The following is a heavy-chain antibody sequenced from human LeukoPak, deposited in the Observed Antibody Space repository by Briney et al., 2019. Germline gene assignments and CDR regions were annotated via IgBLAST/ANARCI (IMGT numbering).Heavy chain of an antibody. D-gene: IGHD2-2*02. CDR1: GGSFSGYY. J-gene: IGHJ4*02. CDR2: INHSGST. CDR3: AIRGKPYCSSTSCYTGSFFY. V-gene: IGHV4-34*01. Sequence: KTSETLSLTCAVYGGSFSGYYWGWMRQPPGKGLEWIGEINHSGSTNYNPSLKSRVTIPVDTSKNQFSLKLSSVTAADTAVSYGAIRGKPYCSSTSCYTGSFFYWGQGTLVTVSS.